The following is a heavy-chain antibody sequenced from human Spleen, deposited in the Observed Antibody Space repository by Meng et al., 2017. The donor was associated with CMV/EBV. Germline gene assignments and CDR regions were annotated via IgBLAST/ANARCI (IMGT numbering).Heavy chain of an antibody. D-gene: IGHD3-9*01. Sequence: GESLKISCAASGFTVSSDYMSWVRQAPGKGLEWISVIYSGDSTYYADSVKGRFTISRDTSKNMLYLQMHSLRAEDTAVYYCATSEVYYDILPVWWGQGTLVTVSS. J-gene: IGHJ4*02. CDR3: ATSEVYYDILPVW. CDR1: GFTVSSDY. CDR2: IYSGDST. V-gene: IGHV3-53*01.